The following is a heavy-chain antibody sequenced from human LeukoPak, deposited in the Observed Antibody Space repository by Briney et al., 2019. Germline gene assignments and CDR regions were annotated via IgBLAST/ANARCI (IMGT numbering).Heavy chain of an antibody. CDR2: ISGSGGST. D-gene: IGHD6-19*01. J-gene: IGHJ3*02. CDR1: GFTFSSYA. V-gene: IGHV3-23*01. CDR3: AKGGTIAVAEDAFDI. Sequence: GGYLRLSCAASGFTFSSYAMSWVRQAPGKGLEWVSAISGSGGSTYYADSVKGRFTISRDNSKNTLYLQMNSLRAEDTAVYYCAKGGTIAVAEDAFDIWGQGTMVTVSS.